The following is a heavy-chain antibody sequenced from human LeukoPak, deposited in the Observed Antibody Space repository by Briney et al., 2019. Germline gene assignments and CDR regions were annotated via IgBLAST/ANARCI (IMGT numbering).Heavy chain of an antibody. D-gene: IGHD3-3*01. Sequence: GGSLRLSCAASGFTFSSYWMSWVRQAPGKGLEWVANMKQDGSEKYYVDSVKGRFTISRDNAKNSLYLQMNSLRAEDTAVYYCASTRFLEWLRYYYYGMDVWGQGTTVTVSS. V-gene: IGHV3-7*01. CDR2: MKQDGSEK. J-gene: IGHJ6*02. CDR3: ASTRFLEWLRYYYYGMDV. CDR1: GFTFSSYW.